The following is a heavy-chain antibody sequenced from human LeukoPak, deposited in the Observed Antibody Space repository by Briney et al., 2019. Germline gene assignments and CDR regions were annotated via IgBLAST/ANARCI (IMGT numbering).Heavy chain of an antibody. CDR3: ARVGRGYSGSVFRRDYYYMDV. D-gene: IGHD6-13*01. J-gene: IGHJ6*03. V-gene: IGHV3-7*01. CDR1: GFTFSTYW. Sequence: GGSLRLSCAASGFTFSTYWMTWVRQAPGKGLEWVANIQQGGSEKSYVDSVKGRFTISRDNAKNSLYLQMNSLRAEDTAVYYCARVGRGYSGSVFRRDYYYMDVWGKGTTVTVSS. CDR2: IQQGGSEK.